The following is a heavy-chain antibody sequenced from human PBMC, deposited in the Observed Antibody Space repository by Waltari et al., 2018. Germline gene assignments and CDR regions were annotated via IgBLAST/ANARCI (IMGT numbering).Heavy chain of an antibody. J-gene: IGHJ6*02. CDR2: IYSGGNT. CDR1: GFTVSNNY. Sequence: EVQLVESGGGLVQPGGSLRLSCAAPGFTVSNNYMKWVRQAPGKGLEWVSLIYSGGNTYYADSVKGRFTISRENSKNTLYLQMNSLRAEDSAVYYCARDGNGGGVWGRGTTVTVSS. D-gene: IGHD3-16*01. CDR3: ARDGNGGGV. V-gene: IGHV3-66*01.